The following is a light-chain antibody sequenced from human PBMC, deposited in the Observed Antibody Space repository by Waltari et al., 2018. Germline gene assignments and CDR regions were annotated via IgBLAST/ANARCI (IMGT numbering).Light chain of an antibody. CDR1: TSADGGSNY. V-gene: IGLV2-8*01. Sequence: QSALTQPPPPSGSPGQSVTIPCPATTSADGGSNYVPWDQQHPGKPPKLMSYEVIKRPSGVPDRFSGSKSGSTASLTVAGLQAEDEADYYCSSYAGSNNLVFGGGTKLTVL. CDR2: EVI. CDR3: SSYAGSNNLV. J-gene: IGLJ2*01.